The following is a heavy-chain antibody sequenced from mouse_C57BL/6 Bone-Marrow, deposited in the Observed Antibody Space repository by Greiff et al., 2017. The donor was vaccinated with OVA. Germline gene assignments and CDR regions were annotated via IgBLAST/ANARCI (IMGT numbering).Heavy chain of an antibody. V-gene: IGHV1-64*01. CDR3: ARDYYGSKMRYFDV. D-gene: IGHD1-1*01. Sequence: VQLQQPGAELVKPGASVKLSCKASGYTFTSYWMHWVKQRPGQGLEWIGMIHPNSGSTNYNAKFKSKATLTVDKSSSTAYMQLSSLTSEDSAVYYCARDYYGSKMRYFDVWGTGTTVTVSS. CDR1: GYTFTSYW. CDR2: IHPNSGST. J-gene: IGHJ1*03.